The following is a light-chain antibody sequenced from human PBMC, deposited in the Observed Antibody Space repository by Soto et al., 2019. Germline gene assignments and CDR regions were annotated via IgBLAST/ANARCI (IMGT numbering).Light chain of an antibody. V-gene: IGKV1-12*01. CDR3: QQANSSPFT. J-gene: IGKJ3*01. CDR2: AAS. Sequence: DIQLTQSPSFVSASVGDRVTITCRASQGISSWLAWYQQKPGQAPKLLIYAASSLQSGVPSRFSGSGSWTDFTLTINSLQPEEFATYYCQQANSSPFTFGPGTRVDIK. CDR1: QGISSW.